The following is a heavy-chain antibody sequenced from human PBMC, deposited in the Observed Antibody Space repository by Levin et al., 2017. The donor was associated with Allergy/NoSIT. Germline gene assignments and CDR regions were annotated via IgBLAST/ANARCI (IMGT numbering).Heavy chain of an antibody. CDR2: IWYDGSNK. D-gene: IGHD6-19*01. V-gene: IGHV3-33*01. J-gene: IGHJ6*03. CDR1: GFTFSSYG. Sequence: GGSLRLSCAASGFTFSSYGMHWVRQAPGKGLEWVAVIWYDGSNKYYADSVKGRFTISRDNSKNTLYLQMNSLRAEDTAVYYCARRRRAIAVALPGGSYYYYMDVWGKGTTVTVSS. CDR3: ARRRRAIAVALPGGSYYYYMDV.